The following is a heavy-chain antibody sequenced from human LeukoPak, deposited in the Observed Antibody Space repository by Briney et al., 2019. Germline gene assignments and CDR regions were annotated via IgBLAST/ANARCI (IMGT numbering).Heavy chain of an antibody. Sequence: GGSLRLSCAASGFTFSRYWMHWVRQAPGKGLVWVSRINTDGSSTSYADSVKGRFTISRDNAKNTLYLQMNSLRVEDTAVYYCTRGYPIFDYWGQGTLVSVSS. J-gene: IGHJ4*02. D-gene: IGHD3-16*02. V-gene: IGHV3-74*01. CDR1: GFTFSRYW. CDR3: TRGYPIFDY. CDR2: INTDGSST.